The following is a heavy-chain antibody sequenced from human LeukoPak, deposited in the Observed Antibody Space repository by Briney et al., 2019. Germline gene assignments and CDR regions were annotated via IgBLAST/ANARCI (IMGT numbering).Heavy chain of an antibody. CDR1: GGSISSYY. D-gene: IGHD6-13*01. CDR2: IYYSGST. J-gene: IGHJ4*02. CDR3: ASSIAAAGTIDY. V-gene: IGHV4-59*08. Sequence: PSETLSLTCTVSGGSISSYYWSWIRQPPGKGLEWIGYIYYSGSTNYNPSLKSRVTISVDTSKNQFSLKLSSVTAADTAVYYCASSIAAAGTIDYWGQGTLVTVSS.